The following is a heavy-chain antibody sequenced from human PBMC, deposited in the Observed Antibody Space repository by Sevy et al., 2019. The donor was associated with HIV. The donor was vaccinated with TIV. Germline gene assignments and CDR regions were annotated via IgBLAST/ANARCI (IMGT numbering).Heavy chain of an antibody. V-gene: IGHV3-23*01. CDR1: GFTLSSYA. D-gene: IGHD2-8*02. CDR3: AKALVETEDKNEFDP. J-gene: IGHJ5*02. Sequence: GGSQRLSCAASGFTLSSYAMSWVRQAPGKGLEWVSSISISGADKYYADSVKGRFTISRDNSQNRLYLQMNSLRAEDTALYYCAKALVETEDKNEFDPWGQGTLVTVSS. CDR2: ISISGADK.